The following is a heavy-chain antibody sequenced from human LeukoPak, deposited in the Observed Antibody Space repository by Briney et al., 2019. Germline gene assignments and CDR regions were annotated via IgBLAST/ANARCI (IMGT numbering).Heavy chain of an antibody. J-gene: IGHJ4*02. CDR2: IYYSGST. CDR1: GGSISSSSYY. D-gene: IGHD2-15*01. Sequence: PSETLSLTCTVSGGSISSSSYYWGWIRQPPGKGLEWIGSIYYSGSTYYNPSLKSRVTISVDTSKSQFSLKLSSVTAADTAVYYCARVVVGLSYYFDYWGQGTLVTVSS. CDR3: ARVVVGLSYYFDY. V-gene: IGHV4-39*07.